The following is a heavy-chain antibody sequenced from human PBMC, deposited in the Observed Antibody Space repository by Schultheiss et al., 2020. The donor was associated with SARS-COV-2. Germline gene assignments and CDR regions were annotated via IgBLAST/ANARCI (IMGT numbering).Heavy chain of an antibody. D-gene: IGHD3-10*01. CDR2: ITNDGSNK. V-gene: IGHV3-30*18. J-gene: IGHJ4*02. CDR3: AKDVVQGVTDF. CDR1: GFTFSSYA. Sequence: GGSLRLSCAASGFTFSSYAMHWVRQAPGKGLEWVAVITNDGSNKYYADSVKGRFTISRDNSKNTLYLQMNSLRAEDTSVYYCAKDVVQGVTDFWGQGTLVTVSS.